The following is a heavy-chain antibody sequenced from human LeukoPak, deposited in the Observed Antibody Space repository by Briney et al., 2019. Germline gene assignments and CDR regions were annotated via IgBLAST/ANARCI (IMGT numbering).Heavy chain of an antibody. Sequence: SQTLSLTCTVSGGSISSGGYYWSWIRQHPGKGLEWIGYIYYSGSTYYNPSLKSRVTISVDTSKNQFSLKLSSVTAADTAVYYCARAHSDKGRAVGYYYYYMDVWGKGTTVTVSS. D-gene: IGHD2-15*01. CDR2: IYYSGST. V-gene: IGHV4-31*03. CDR1: GGSISSGGYY. CDR3: ARAHSDKGRAVGYYYYYMDV. J-gene: IGHJ6*03.